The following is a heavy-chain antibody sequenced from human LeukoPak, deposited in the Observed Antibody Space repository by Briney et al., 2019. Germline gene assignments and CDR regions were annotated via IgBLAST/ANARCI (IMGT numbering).Heavy chain of an antibody. V-gene: IGHV3-9*01. D-gene: IGHD3-22*01. CDR1: GFTFDDYA. CDR2: ISWNSGSI. Sequence: GGSLRLSCAASGFTFDDYAMHWVRQAPGKGLEWVSGISWNSGSIGYADSVKGRFTISRDNAKNSLYLQMNSLRAEDTALYYCAKGYDSSGRSFDYWGQGTLVTVSS. CDR3: AKGYDSSGRSFDY. J-gene: IGHJ4*02.